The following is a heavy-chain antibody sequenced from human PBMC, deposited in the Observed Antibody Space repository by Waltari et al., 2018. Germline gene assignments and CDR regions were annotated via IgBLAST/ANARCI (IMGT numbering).Heavy chain of an antibody. V-gene: IGHV4-38-2*01. CDR2: IYHSGST. J-gene: IGHJ4*02. Sequence: QVQLQESGPGLVKPSETLSLTCAVSGYSLSSGYYWGWIRQPPGNGLEWIGSIYHSGSTYYNPSLKSRVTISVDTSKNQFSLKLSSVTAADTAVYYCARGPGTIFVVGDFDYWGQGTLVTVSS. CDR3: ARGPGTIFVVGDFDY. D-gene: IGHD3-3*01. CDR1: GYSLSSGYY.